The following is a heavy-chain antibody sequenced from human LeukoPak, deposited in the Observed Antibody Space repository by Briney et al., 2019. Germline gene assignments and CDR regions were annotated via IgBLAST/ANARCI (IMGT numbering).Heavy chain of an antibody. Sequence: PGGSLRLSCAASGFTFSSYEMNWVRQAPGKGLEWVSYISSSGSTIYYADSVKGRFTISRDNAKNSLYLQMNSLRAEDTAVYYCASHGGYYDSSGYYRYLDYWGQGTLVTVSS. CDR1: GFTFSSYE. CDR3: ASHGGYYDSSGYYRYLDY. CDR2: ISSSGSTI. V-gene: IGHV3-48*03. J-gene: IGHJ4*02. D-gene: IGHD3-22*01.